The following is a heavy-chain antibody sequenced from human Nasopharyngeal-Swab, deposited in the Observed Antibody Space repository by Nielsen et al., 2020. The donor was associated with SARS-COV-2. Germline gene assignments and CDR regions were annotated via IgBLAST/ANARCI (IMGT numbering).Heavy chain of an antibody. CDR2: IWYDGSNK. J-gene: IGHJ4*02. V-gene: IGHV3-33*01. CDR1: GFTFSSYG. Sequence: LSLTGAASGFTFSSYGMHWVRQAPGKGLEWVAVIWYDGSNKYYADSVKGRFTISRDNSKNTLYLQMNGLRAEDTAVYYCARDEHSSGWLIDYWGQGTLVTVSS. D-gene: IGHD6-19*01. CDR3: ARDEHSSGWLIDY.